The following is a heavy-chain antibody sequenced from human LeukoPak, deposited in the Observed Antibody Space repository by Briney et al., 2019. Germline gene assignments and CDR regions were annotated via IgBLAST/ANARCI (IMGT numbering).Heavy chain of an antibody. Sequence: GGSLRLSCAASGFTFSSYSMNWVRQAPGKGLEWVSSISSSSSYIYYADSVKGRFTISRDNAKNSLYLQMNSLRAEDTAVYYCARAAYYDILTGSYYFDYWGQGTLVTVSS. J-gene: IGHJ4*02. CDR2: ISSSSSYI. V-gene: IGHV3-21*01. CDR1: GFTFSSYS. D-gene: IGHD3-9*01. CDR3: ARAAYYDILTGSYYFDY.